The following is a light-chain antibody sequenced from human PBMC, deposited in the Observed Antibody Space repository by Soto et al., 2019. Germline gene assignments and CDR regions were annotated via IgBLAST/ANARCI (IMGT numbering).Light chain of an antibody. Sequence: DIQMTQSPSSLSASVGDRVTITCRASQSISSYLNWYQQKPGKAPKLLIYAASSLQSGVPSRFSGSGSGTDFTLTISSLRPEDFATYYCQQSYSTLPVTFGQGTRLEI. J-gene: IGKJ5*01. CDR1: QSISSY. V-gene: IGKV1-39*01. CDR3: QQSYSTLPVT. CDR2: AAS.